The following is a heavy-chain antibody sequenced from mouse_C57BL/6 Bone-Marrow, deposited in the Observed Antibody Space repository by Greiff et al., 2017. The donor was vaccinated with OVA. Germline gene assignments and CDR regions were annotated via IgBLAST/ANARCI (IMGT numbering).Heavy chain of an antibody. CDR2: IDPSDSYT. D-gene: IGHD1-1*01. V-gene: IGHV1-69*01. J-gene: IGHJ3*01. CDR3: ARRRYGSSYFDY. Sequence: QVQLQQPGAELVMPGASVKLSCKASGYTFTSYWMHWVKQRPGQGLEWIGEIDPSDSYTNYNQKFKGKSTLTVDKSSSTAYMQLSSLTSEDSAVYYCARRRYGSSYFDYWGQGTLVTVSA. CDR1: GYTFTSYW.